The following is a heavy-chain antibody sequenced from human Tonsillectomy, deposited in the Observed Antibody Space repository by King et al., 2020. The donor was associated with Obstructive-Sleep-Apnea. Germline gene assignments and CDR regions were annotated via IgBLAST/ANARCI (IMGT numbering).Heavy chain of an antibody. Sequence: VQLVESGGGLVQPGGSLRLSCAASGFTFSSNDMHWVRQTAEKGLEWVATIATAGDTYYPDSVRGRFTVSRENAQNSVYLQMDSLRAGDTAVYYCAREPVIRPGVTADYFGMDVWGHGTTVIVSS. CDR1: GFTFSSND. CDR2: IATAGDT. D-gene: IGHD2-21*02. J-gene: IGHJ6*02. V-gene: IGHV3-13*01. CDR3: AREPVIRPGVTADYFGMDV.